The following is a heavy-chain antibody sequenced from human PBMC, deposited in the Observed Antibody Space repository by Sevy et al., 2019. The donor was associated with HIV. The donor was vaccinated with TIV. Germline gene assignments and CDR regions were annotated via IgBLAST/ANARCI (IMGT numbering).Heavy chain of an antibody. J-gene: IGHJ4*02. CDR3: ARGLDESSGFYSFDY. CDR1: GFTVSSNY. D-gene: IGHD3-22*01. CDR2: IYGGAGT. Sequence: GGSLRLSCAASGFTVSSNYMSWVRQAPGKGLEWVSVIYGGAGTYYADSVKGRFTISRDNSKNSLYLQMNSLRAEDTALYYCARGLDESSGFYSFDYWGQGTLVTVSS. V-gene: IGHV3-66*02.